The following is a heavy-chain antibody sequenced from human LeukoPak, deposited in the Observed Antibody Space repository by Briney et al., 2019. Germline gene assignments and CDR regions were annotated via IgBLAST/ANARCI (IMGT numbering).Heavy chain of an antibody. Sequence: SETLSLTCTVSGGSIGSYYWSWIRQPPGKGLEWVGYIYYSGGTNYNPSLKSRVTISVYTSKNQFSLKLSSVTAADTAVYYCARLKYYYDSSGYRAEYFQHWGQGTLVTVSS. CDR1: GGSIGSYY. V-gene: IGHV4-59*01. CDR2: IYYSGGT. D-gene: IGHD3-22*01. CDR3: ARLKYYYDSSGYRAEYFQH. J-gene: IGHJ1*01.